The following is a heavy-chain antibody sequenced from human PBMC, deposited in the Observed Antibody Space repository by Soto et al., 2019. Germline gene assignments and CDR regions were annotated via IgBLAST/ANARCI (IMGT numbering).Heavy chain of an antibody. CDR1: GGTFSSYA. CDR2: ISAYNGNT. V-gene: IGHV1-18*01. J-gene: IGHJ4*02. D-gene: IGHD3-9*01. Sequence: ASVKVSCKASGGTFSSYAISWVRQAPGQGLEWMGWISAYNGNTNYAQKLQGRVTMTTDTSTSTAYMELRSLRSDDTAVYYCARVYYDILTGYSTIDYWGQGTLVTVSS. CDR3: ARVYYDILTGYSTIDY.